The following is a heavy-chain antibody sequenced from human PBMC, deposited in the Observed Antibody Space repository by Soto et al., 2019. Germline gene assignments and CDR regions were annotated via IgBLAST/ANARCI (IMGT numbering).Heavy chain of an antibody. V-gene: IGHV3-30-3*01. CDR1: GVTFSSYA. Sequence: GVPLRHSCGACGVTFSSYAMHWVRQAPGKGLDWVAVISYDGSNKYYADSVKGRFTISRDNSKNTLYLQMNSLRAEDTAVYYCGWQQLVIKFDYWGQGTLVPVSS. CDR3: GWQQLVIKFDY. CDR2: ISYDGSNK. J-gene: IGHJ4*02. D-gene: IGHD6-13*01.